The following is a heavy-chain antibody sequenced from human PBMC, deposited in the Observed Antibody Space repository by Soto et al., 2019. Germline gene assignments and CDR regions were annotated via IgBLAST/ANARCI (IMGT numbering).Heavy chain of an antibody. CDR1: GLSFSYYH. J-gene: IGHJ4*02. CDR3: ASSRPGGSFHF. Sequence: GGSLRLSCVASGLSFSYYHMDWFRQAPGKGLEWIGRARNDPNDRTREYAASVRGRFTTSRDDSKNSFYLQMNSLKTEDTAIYYCASSRPGGSFHFWGQGTLVTVFS. V-gene: IGHV3-72*01. CDR2: ARNDPNDRTR.